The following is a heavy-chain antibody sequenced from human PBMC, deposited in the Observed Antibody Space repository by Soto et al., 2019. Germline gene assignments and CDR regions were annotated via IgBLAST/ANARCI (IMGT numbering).Heavy chain of an antibody. V-gene: IGHV4-39*01. CDR2: IYYSGST. D-gene: IGHD3-3*01. CDR3: ATDFWSGYYSPSPLNFDY. J-gene: IGHJ4*02. CDR1: GGSIRSSSYY. Sequence: KQSQTLSLTCTVSGGSIRSSSYYWGWIRQPPGKGLEWIGSIYYSGSTYYNPSLKSRVTISVDTSKNQFSLKLSSVTAADTAVYYCATDFWSGYYSPSPLNFDYWGQGTLVTVSS.